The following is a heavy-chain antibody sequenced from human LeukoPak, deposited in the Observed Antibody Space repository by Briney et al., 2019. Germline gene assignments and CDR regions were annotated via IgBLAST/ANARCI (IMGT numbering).Heavy chain of an antibody. V-gene: IGHV3-21*01. CDR2: ISTSSSYI. J-gene: IGHJ6*04. CDR3: AELGITMIGGV. CDR1: GFTFSNYN. Sequence: GGSLRLSCAASGFTFSNYNMNWVRQAPGKGLGWVSSISTSSSYIYYADSVKGRFTISRDNAKNSLYLQMNSLRAEDTAVYYCAELGITMIGGVWGKGTTVTISS. D-gene: IGHD3-10*02.